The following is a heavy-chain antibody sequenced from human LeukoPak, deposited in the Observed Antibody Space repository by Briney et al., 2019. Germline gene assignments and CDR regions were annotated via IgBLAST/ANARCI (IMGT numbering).Heavy chain of an antibody. J-gene: IGHJ4*02. CDR3: ARGDYDFWSGYPTDY. Sequence: ASVKVSCKASGYTFTSYGISWVRQAPGQGLEWMGWINPNSGGTNYAQKFQGRVTMIRDTSISTAYMELSRLRSDDTAVYYCARGDYDFWSGYPTDYWGQGTLVTVSS. D-gene: IGHD3-3*01. V-gene: IGHV1-2*02. CDR1: GYTFTSYG. CDR2: INPNSGGT.